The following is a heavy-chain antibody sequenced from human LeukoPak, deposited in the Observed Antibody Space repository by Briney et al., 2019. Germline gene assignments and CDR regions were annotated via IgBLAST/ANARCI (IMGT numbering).Heavy chain of an antibody. CDR2: ISGSGGST. CDR3: ARGGHSSAFFDY. J-gene: IGHJ4*02. D-gene: IGHD3-22*01. V-gene: IGHV3-23*01. CDR1: GFTFSIYA. Sequence: SGGSLRLSCAASGFTFSIYAMSWVRQAPGKGLEWVSTISGSGGSTYYADSVRGRFTISRDNSKNTLYLQMNSLRAEDTAVYYCARGGHSSAFFDYWGQGTLVTVSS.